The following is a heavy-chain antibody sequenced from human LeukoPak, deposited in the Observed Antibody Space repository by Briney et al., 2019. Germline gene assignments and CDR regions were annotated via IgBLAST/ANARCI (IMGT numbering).Heavy chain of an antibody. V-gene: IGHV4-39*07. CDR3: ARLSTVTTSFDY. Sequence: PSETLSLTCTVSVGSISSSRYYWGWIRQPPGKGLEWIGSIYYSGSTYYNPSLKSRVTISVDTSKNQFSLKLSYVTAADTAVYCCARLSTVTTSFDYWGQGTLVTVSS. CDR2: IYYSGST. D-gene: IGHD4-17*01. J-gene: IGHJ4*02. CDR1: VGSISSSRYY.